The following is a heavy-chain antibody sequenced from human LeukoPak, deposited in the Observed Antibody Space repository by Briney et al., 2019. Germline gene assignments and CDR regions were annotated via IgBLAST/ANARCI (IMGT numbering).Heavy chain of an antibody. D-gene: IGHD2-2*01. CDR2: ISSSSSYI. Sequence: GGSLRLSCAASGFTFSSYSMNWVRQAPGKGLEWVSSISSSSSYIYYADSVKGRFTISRDNAKNSLYLQMNSLRAEDTALYYCGKTAKDPDCTSTDCYGNYNYYMDVWGRGTTVTVSS. CDR1: GFTFSSYS. CDR3: GKTAKDPDCTSTDCYGNYNYYMDV. J-gene: IGHJ6*03. V-gene: IGHV3-21*04.